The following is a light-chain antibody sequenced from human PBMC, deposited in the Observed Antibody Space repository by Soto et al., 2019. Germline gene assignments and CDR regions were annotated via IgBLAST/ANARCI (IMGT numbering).Light chain of an antibody. V-gene: IGKV3-15*01. CDR1: QSVSSN. J-gene: IGKJ2*01. Sequence: EIVMTQSPATLSVSPGERATLSCRASQSVSSNLAWYQQKPGQAPRLLIYGASTRATGIPARFSGSGSGTEFTLTISSLQSEDFAVYYCQQYDSSQYTFGQGTKLEIK. CDR3: QQYDSSQYT. CDR2: GAS.